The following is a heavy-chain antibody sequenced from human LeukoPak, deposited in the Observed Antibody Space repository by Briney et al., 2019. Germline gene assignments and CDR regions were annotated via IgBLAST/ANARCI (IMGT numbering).Heavy chain of an antibody. CDR2: INNDGTTT. V-gene: IGHV3-74*01. J-gene: IGHJ4*02. Sequence: PGGSLRLSCAASGFTFSIHWMHWVRQPPGGGLVWVAHINNDGTTTTYADSVRGRFTISRDNAKNTLDLQMNSLRAEDTAVYYCVRDWYGIDYWDQGVLVTVSS. CDR1: GFTFSIHW. CDR3: VRDWYGIDY. D-gene: IGHD6-13*01.